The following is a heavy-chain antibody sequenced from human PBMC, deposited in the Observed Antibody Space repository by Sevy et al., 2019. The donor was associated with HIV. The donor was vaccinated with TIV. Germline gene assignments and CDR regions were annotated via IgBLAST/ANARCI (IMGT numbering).Heavy chain of an antibody. CDR3: AKGISCSSTSCHPYYYYGMDV. CDR1: GFTFDDYA. CDR2: ISWNSGSI. D-gene: IGHD2-2*01. V-gene: IGHV3-9*01. Sequence: GGSLRLSCAASGFTFDDYAMHWVRQAPGKGLEWVSGISWNSGSIGYADSVKGRFTISRDNAKNSLYLQMNSLRAEDTALYYCAKGISCSSTSCHPYYYYGMDVWGQGTTVTVSS. J-gene: IGHJ6*02.